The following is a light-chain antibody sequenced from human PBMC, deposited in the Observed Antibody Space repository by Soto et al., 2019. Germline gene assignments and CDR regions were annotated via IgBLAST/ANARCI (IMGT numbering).Light chain of an antibody. V-gene: IGLV2-14*01. CDR3: ISYTTTGALV. Sequence: QSALTQPASASGSPGQSITISCTGTIYDVGAYHYVSWYQQFPGKAPKLILYEVSNRPSGISNRFSGFRSGSTASLTVSGLQPEDDAHYYCISYTTTGALVFGGGTKVTVL. CDR1: IYDVGAYHY. CDR2: EVS. J-gene: IGLJ2*01.